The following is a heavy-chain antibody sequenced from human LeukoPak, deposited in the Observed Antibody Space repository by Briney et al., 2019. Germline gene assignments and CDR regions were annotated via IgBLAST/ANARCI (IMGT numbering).Heavy chain of an antibody. V-gene: IGHV3-21*01. CDR1: GVTFSSYS. D-gene: IGHD1-14*01. Sequence: GGSLRLSCAASGVTFSSYSMNWVRQAPGKGLEWVSSISSSSSYIYYADSVKGRFTISRDNAKNSLYLQMNSLRAEDTAVYYCARDVWGTLPDAFDIWGQGTMVTVSS. CDR2: ISSSSSYI. CDR3: ARDVWGTLPDAFDI. J-gene: IGHJ3*02.